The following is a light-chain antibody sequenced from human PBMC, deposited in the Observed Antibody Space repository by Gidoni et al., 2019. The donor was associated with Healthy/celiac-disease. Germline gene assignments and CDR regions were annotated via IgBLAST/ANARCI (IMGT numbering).Light chain of an antibody. J-gene: IGKJ5*01. Sequence: EIVLTQSPATLSLSPGERATLSCRASQSVSSYLAWYQQKPGQATRLLIYDASNRATGIPARFSGSGSGTDFTLTISSLEPEDFAVYYCQQRSNWPGITFGQGTRLEIK. CDR2: DAS. CDR3: QQRSNWPGIT. CDR1: QSVSSY. V-gene: IGKV3-11*01.